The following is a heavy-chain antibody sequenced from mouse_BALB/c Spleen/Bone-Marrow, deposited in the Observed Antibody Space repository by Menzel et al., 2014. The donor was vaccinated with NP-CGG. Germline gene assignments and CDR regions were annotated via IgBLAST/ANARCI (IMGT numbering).Heavy chain of an antibody. Sequence: EVQLQQSGAELVKPGASVKLSCTASGFNIKDTYMHWVKQRPEQGLEWIGRIDPANGNTKYDPKFQGKATITADTSSNTAYLQLSSLTSEDTAVYFCTRAYYGNYPYAMDYWGQGTSATGSS. CDR1: GFNIKDTY. D-gene: IGHD2-10*01. CDR3: TRAYYGNYPYAMDY. V-gene: IGHV14-3*02. J-gene: IGHJ4*01. CDR2: IDPANGNT.